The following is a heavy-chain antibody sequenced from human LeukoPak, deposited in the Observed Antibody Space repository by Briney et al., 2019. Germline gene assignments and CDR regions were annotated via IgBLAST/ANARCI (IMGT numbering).Heavy chain of an antibody. D-gene: IGHD6-19*01. J-gene: IGHJ4*02. CDR1: GGSISSGSYY. CDR2: IYHSGST. V-gene: IGHV4-61*10. Sequence: KSSETLSLTCTVSGGSISSGSYYWNWIRQPAGKGLEWIGEIYHSGSTNYNPSLKSRVTISVDKSKNQFSLKLSSVTAADTAVYYCARRMGGWYYDYWGQGTLVTVSS. CDR3: ARRMGGWYYDY.